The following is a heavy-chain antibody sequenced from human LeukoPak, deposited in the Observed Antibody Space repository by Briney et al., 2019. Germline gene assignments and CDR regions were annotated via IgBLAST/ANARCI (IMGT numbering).Heavy chain of an antibody. J-gene: IGHJ4*02. D-gene: IGHD3-9*01. V-gene: IGHV4-61*05. CDR2: IYYSGST. Sequence: SETLSLTCTVSGGSISTSSYYWGWIRQPPGKGLEWIGYIYYSGSTNYNPSLKSRVTISVDTSKNQFSLKLSSVTAADTAVYYCARTSRRYFDGGPFDYWGQGTLVTVSS. CDR1: GGSISTSSYY. CDR3: ARTSRRYFDGGPFDY.